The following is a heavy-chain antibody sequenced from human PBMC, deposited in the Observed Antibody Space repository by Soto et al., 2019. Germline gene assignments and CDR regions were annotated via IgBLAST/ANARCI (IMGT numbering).Heavy chain of an antibody. V-gene: IGHV4-59*01. J-gene: IGHJ6*02. CDR1: GGSIGSYY. D-gene: IGHD3-22*01. CDR2: IYYSGST. Sequence: QVQLQESGPGLVKPSETLSLTCTVSGGSIGSYYWSWIRQPPGKGLEWIGYIYYSGSTNYNPSLKRRVTISVDTSKNQFSLKLSSVTAADTAVYYCARDHSSGYYNDYYYYYAMDVWGQGTTVTVSS. CDR3: ARDHSSGYYNDYYYYYAMDV.